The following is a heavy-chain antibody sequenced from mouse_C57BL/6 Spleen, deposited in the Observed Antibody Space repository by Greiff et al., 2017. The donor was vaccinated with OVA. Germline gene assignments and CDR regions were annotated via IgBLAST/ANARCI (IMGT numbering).Heavy chain of an antibody. CDR3: VRQSYYGGAMDY. CDR2: IRSKSNNYAT. CDR1: GFSFNTYA. V-gene: IGHV10-1*01. Sequence: GGGLVQPKGSLKLSCAASGFSFNTYAMNWVRQAPGKGLEWVARIRSKSNNYATYYADSVKDRFTISRDDSESMLYLQMNNLKTEDTAMYYCVRQSYYGGAMDYWGQGTSVTVSS. D-gene: IGHD1-2*01. J-gene: IGHJ4*01.